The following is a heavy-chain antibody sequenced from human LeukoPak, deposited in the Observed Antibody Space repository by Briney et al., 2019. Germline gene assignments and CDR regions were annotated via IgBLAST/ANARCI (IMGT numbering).Heavy chain of an antibody. J-gene: IGHJ4*02. CDR1: GGSFSGYY. D-gene: IGHD3-10*01. Sequence: PPETLSLTCAVYGGSFSGYYWSWIRQPPGKGLEWIGEINHSGSTNYNPSLKSRVTISVDTSKNQFSLKLSSVTAADTAVYYCARGPMVRGVIITSPFDYWGQGTLVTVSS. CDR3: ARGPMVRGVIITSPFDY. V-gene: IGHV4-34*01. CDR2: INHSGST.